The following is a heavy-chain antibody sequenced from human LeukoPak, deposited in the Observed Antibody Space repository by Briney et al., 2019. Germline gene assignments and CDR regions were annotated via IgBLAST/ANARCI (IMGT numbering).Heavy chain of an antibody. CDR2: IIPILDNA. CDR1: GGTFSSYA. V-gene: IGHV1-69*04. CDR3: ARKYYGSGSYGY. Sequence: ASVKVSCKASGGTFSSYAISWVRQAPGQGLEWMGRIIPILDNANYAQKFQGRVTINADKSTSTAYMELSSLRSEDTAVYYCARKYYGSGSYGYWGQGTLVTVSS. J-gene: IGHJ4*02. D-gene: IGHD3-10*01.